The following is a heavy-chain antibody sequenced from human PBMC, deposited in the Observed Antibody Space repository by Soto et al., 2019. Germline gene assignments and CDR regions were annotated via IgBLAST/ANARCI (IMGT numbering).Heavy chain of an antibody. V-gene: IGHV4-31*03. CDR2: IYCSGST. D-gene: IGHD5-12*01. CDR1: GGSISSGGYY. Sequence: PSETLSLTCTVSGGSISSGGYYWSWIRQHPGKGLEWIGYIYCSGSTYYNPSLKSRVTISVDTSKNQFSLKLSSVTAADTAVYYCARDADSVVGGYDPWGQGTLVTVS. J-gene: IGHJ5*02. CDR3: ARDADSVVGGYDP.